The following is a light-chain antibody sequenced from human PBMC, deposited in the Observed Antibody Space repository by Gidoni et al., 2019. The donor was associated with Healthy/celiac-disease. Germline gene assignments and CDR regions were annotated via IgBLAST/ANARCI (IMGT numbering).Light chain of an antibody. Sequence: QPVLTQPPSSSASPVESARLTCTLPSDINVGSYNIYWYQQKPGSPPRYLLYYYSDSDKGQGSGVPSRFSGSKDASANTGILLISGLQSEDEADYYCMIWPSNAVVFGGGTKLTVL. CDR2: YYSDSDK. V-gene: IGLV5-37*01. CDR1: SDINVGSYN. CDR3: MIWPSNAVV. J-gene: IGLJ2*01.